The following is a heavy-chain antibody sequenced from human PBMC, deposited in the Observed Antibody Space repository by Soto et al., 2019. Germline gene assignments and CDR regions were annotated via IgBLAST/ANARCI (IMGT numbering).Heavy chain of an antibody. D-gene: IGHD6-13*01. Sequence: QVQLVESGGGLVKPGGSLRLSCAASGFTFSDYYMSWIRQAPGKGLEWVSYISGSGSTIYYADSVKGRFTISRDNAKKSRYLQRNSLRGEDTAAYYGATRAYSSSWYSSYGMDVWGQGTTVTVSS. CDR1: GFTFSDYY. J-gene: IGHJ6*02. CDR2: ISGSGSTI. V-gene: IGHV3-11*01. CDR3: ATRAYSSSWYSSYGMDV.